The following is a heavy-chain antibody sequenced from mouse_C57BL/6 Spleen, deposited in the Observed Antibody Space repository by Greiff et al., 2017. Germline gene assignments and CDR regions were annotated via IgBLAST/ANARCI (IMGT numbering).Heavy chain of an antibody. V-gene: IGHV5-4*01. Sequence: EVHLVESGGGLVKPGGSLKLSCAASGFTFSSYAMSWVRQTPEKRLEWVATISDGGSYTYYPDNVKCRFTISRDNAKNNLYLQMSHLKSEDTAMYYCARAPLFDYWGQGTTLTVSS. CDR1: GFTFSSYA. CDR2: ISDGGSYT. J-gene: IGHJ2*01. CDR3: ARAPLFDY.